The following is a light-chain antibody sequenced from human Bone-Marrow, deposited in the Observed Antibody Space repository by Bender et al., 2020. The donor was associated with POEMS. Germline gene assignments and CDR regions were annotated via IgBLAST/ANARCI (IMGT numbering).Light chain of an antibody. CDR3: QSVDNDNSVI. Sequence: SYVLTQAPSVSVAPGQTARITCSGETLPKQFTYWYQQKPGQAPVLLIYKDIERPSGIPERFSGSTSGTTVTLTISGGQAEDAADYYCQSVDNDNSVIFGGGTKLTVL. V-gene: IGLV3-25*02. CDR1: TLPKQF. J-gene: IGLJ2*01. CDR2: KDI.